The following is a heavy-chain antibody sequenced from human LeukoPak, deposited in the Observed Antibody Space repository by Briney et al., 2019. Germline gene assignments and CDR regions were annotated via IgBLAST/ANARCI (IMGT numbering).Heavy chain of an antibody. Sequence: ASVKVSCKASGGTFSSYAISWVRQAPGQGLEWMGGIIPIFGTANYAQKFQGRVTITADESTSTAYMELSSLRSEDTAVYYCASLWSGYYLDPWGQGTLVTVSS. V-gene: IGHV1-69*13. D-gene: IGHD3-3*01. J-gene: IGHJ5*02. CDR1: GGTFSSYA. CDR3: ASLWSGYYLDP. CDR2: IIPIFGTA.